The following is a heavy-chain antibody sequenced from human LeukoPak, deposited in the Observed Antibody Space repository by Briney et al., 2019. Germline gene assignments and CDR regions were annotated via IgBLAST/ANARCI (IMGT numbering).Heavy chain of an antibody. D-gene: IGHD1-26*01. J-gene: IGHJ3*02. CDR2: IYSGSNT. CDR3: ARDVGFIVGATPGAFDI. Sequence: PGGSLRLSCAASGFTVSSNYMTWVRQAPGKGLEWVSVIYSGSNTYYADSVKGRFTISRDNTKNTVYLQMNSLRADDTAVYYCARDVGFIVGATPGAFDIWGQGTMVTVSS. CDR1: GFTVSSNY. V-gene: IGHV3-66*01.